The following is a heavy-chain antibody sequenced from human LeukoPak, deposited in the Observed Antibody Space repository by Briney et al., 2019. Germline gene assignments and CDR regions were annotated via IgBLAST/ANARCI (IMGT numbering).Heavy chain of an antibody. Sequence: GGSLRLSCAASGFTFDDYAMHWVRQAPGKGLEWVSGINWSGGRLGYADSVKGRFTISRDNAKNSLYLQMNSLRADDTAVYYCARGRGSYLNYWGQGTLVTVSS. CDR2: INWSGGRL. CDR1: GFTFDDYA. D-gene: IGHD1-26*01. CDR3: ARGRGSYLNY. V-gene: IGHV3-9*01. J-gene: IGHJ4*02.